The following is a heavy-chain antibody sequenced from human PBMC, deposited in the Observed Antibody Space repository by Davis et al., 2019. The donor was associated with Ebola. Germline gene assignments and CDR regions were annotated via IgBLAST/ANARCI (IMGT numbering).Heavy chain of an antibody. CDR1: GFNVSGNY. CDR2: IYKGGNT. CDR3: ARAVFHEVLDS. D-gene: IGHD3-3*01. Sequence: GESLKISCTASGFNVSGNYMTWVRQAPGKGLEWVGVIYKGGNTYYAESVRGRFTISRDNSENTLYLQMNSLTADDTAVYYCARAVFHEVLDSWGQGTPVTVSS. V-gene: IGHV3-66*02. J-gene: IGHJ4*02.